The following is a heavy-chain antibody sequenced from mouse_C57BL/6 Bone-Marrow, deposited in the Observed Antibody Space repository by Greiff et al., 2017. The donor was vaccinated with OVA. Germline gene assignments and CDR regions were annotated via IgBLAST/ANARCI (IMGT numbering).Heavy chain of an antibody. V-gene: IGHV1-15*01. CDR3: TRERAWYFDV. CDR1: GYTFTDYE. Sequence: VQLQQSGAELVRPGASVTLSCKASGYTFTDYEMHWVKQTPVHGLEWIGAIDPETGGTAYNQKFKGKAILTADKSSSTAYMELRSLTSEDSAVYYCTRERAWYFDVWGTGTTATVSS. CDR2: IDPETGGT. D-gene: IGHD3-3*01. J-gene: IGHJ1*03.